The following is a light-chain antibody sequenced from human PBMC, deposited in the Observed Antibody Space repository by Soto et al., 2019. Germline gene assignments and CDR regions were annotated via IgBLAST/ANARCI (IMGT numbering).Light chain of an antibody. CDR2: AAS. V-gene: IGKV1-12*01. CDR1: QDVRSW. J-gene: IGKJ4*01. CDR3: LQANSFPRP. Sequence: DIQISQCPSSVSASVGDRVTITGRASQDVRSWLAWYQQKPGTAPKLLIYAASSLQGGVPSRFSGSGSGTDFTLTISSLQPEDFATYYCLQANSFPRPFGGGTKVDIK.